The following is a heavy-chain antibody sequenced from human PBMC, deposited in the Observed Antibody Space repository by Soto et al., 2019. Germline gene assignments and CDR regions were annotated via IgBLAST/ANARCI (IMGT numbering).Heavy chain of an antibody. CDR3: ATASGTGGGRLSLWY. J-gene: IGHJ4*02. D-gene: IGHD2-15*01. Sequence: QVQLVQSGAEMKKPGSSVKLSCKTSGGSFRSHTISWVRQAPGQGLEWMGRFTPILGMTNYAQSFQGRVTLTADKSTTTAYMDLRDLKSADTAVYYCATASGTGGGRLSLWYWGQGTLVTVSS. V-gene: IGHV1-69*02. CDR2: FTPILGMT. CDR1: GGSFRSHT.